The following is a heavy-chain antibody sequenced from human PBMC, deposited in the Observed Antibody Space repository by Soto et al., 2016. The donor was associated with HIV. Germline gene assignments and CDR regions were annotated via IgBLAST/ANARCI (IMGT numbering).Heavy chain of an antibody. Sequence: QVQLVQSGAEVKKPGASVKVSCKASGYTFTGYYMHWVRQAPGQGLEWMGWINPNSGDTNYAQKFQGRVTMTRDTSISTAYMELSSLRSGDTAVYYCARLSGYAFDYWGQGTLVTVSS. CDR3: ARLSGYAFDY. D-gene: IGHD5-12*01. CDR1: GYTFTGYY. V-gene: IGHV1-2*02. J-gene: IGHJ4*02. CDR2: INPNSGDT.